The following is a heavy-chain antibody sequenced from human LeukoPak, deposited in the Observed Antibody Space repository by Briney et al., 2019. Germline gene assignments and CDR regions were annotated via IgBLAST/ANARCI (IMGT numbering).Heavy chain of an antibody. J-gene: IGHJ6*02. CDR2: SSGDGGNA. V-gene: IGHV3-23*01. CDR3: AIGLRPGGYYYYGMDV. CDR1: GFSLRSFA. D-gene: IGHD2-15*01. Sequence: TGGSLRLSCAASGFSLRSFAMSWVRQAPGKGLEWVSASSGDGGNADYANSVKGRFTISRDNSKNTIYLQMNSLRTEDTAVYYCAIGLRPGGYYYYGMDVWGRGTTVTVSS.